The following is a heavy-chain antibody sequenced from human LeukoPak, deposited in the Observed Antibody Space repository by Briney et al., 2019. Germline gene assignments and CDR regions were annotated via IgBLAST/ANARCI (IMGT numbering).Heavy chain of an antibody. CDR3: ARGRGGYYYDSSGYLVY. CDR1: GGSISSSNW. V-gene: IGHV4-4*02. D-gene: IGHD3-22*01. CDR2: IYHSGST. Sequence: PSGTLSLTCAVSGGSISSSNWWSWVRQPPGKGLEWIGEIYHSGSTNYNPSLKSRVTISVDKSKNQFSLKLSSVTAADTAVYYCARGRGGYYYDSSGYLVYWGQGTLVTVSS. J-gene: IGHJ4*02.